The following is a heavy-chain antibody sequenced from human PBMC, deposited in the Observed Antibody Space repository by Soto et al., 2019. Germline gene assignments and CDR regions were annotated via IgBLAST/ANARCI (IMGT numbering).Heavy chain of an antibody. D-gene: IGHD3-22*01. J-gene: IGHJ5*02. CDR1: CGSFIGYY. CDR2: INPSGST. V-gene: IGHV4-34*01. CDR3: ASSSGSHPVT. Sequence: PSETLSLTCAVYCGSFIGYYWSWIRQPPGKGLEWIGEINPSGSTNYNPSLKSRVTISVDTSKNQFSLKLSSVTAADTAVYYCASSSGSHPVTWGQGTLVTVSS.